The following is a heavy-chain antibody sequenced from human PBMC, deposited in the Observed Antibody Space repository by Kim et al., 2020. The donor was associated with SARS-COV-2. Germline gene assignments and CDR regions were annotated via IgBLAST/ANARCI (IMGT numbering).Heavy chain of an antibody. CDR3: AKSPYSVPGHFDS. D-gene: IGHD6-19*01. V-gene: IGHV3-23*01. CDR1: GFTFSTYV. J-gene: IGHJ4*02. CDR2: ISSSGAGT. Sequence: GGSLRLSCATSGFTFSTYVMSWVRQAPGKGLEWVSGISSSGAGTYYADAVEGRFTISRDNSKNTLYLQMNGLRAEDTAVYYCAKSPYSVPGHFDSWGQGALVSVSS.